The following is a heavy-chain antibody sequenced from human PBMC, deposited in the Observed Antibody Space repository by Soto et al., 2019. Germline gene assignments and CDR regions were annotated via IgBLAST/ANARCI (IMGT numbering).Heavy chain of an antibody. V-gene: IGHV3-15*01. Sequence: GGSLRLSCTASGFSFSDGLMSWVRQAPGKGLEWVAHIKTKTGGGATEYAAPVEGRFIISRDDAKNTLFLQMNNLKAEDTAVYYCTTDRVSWSSYRSSWYYFDYWGQGSLVTVSS. CDR1: GFSFSDGL. J-gene: IGHJ4*02. D-gene: IGHD6-13*01. CDR2: IKTKTGGGAT. CDR3: TTDRVSWSSYRSSWYYFDY.